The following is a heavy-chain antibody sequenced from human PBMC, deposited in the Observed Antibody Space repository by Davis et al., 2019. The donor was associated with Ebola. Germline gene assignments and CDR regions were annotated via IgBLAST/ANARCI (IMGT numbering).Heavy chain of an antibody. CDR1: RYTFTCYY. V-gene: IGHV1-2*06. CDR3: ARDQEDTMVRGIPNWFDP. CDR2: INPNSGGT. Sequence: ASVPVSRKASRYTFTCYYMHWVRQAPGQGLEWMGRINPNSGGTNYAQKFQGRVTMTRDTSISTAYMEVSRLGSDDTAVYYCARDQEDTMVRGIPNWFDPWGQGTLVTVSS. D-gene: IGHD3-10*01. J-gene: IGHJ5*02.